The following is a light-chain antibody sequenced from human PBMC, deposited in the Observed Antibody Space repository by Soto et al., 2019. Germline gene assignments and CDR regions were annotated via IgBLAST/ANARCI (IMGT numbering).Light chain of an antibody. Sequence: EIGLTQSPGTLSLSPGQRATLSCRALQSVSSSYLAWYQQKPGQAPRLLIYGASSRATGIPERFSGSGYGTHFPLTISRLVPEDCGVYYCQQYGSSPYTFGRGTKLEIK. CDR1: QSVSSSY. CDR3: QQYGSSPYT. V-gene: IGKV3-20*01. CDR2: GAS. J-gene: IGKJ2*01.